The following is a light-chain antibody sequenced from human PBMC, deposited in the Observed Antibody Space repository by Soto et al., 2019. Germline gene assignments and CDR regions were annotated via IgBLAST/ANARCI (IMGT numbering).Light chain of an antibody. J-gene: IGKJ3*01. CDR3: QQYYNTPVVT. V-gene: IGKV4-1*01. CDR2: WAS. Sequence: DIVMTQSPDSLAVSLGERATINCKSSQSVLYSSNNKNYLAWYKQKPGQPPQLLIYWASTRESGVPDRFSGSESGTDFTITISSLQAEDVAVYYCQQYYNTPVVTFGPGTKVDIK. CDR1: QSVLYSSNNKNY.